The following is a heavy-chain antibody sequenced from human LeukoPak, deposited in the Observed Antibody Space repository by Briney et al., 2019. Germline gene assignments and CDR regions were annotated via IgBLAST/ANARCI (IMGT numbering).Heavy chain of an antibody. CDR3: ARVVRDSSSWYSFDY. J-gene: IGHJ4*02. CDR2: IYSGGST. V-gene: IGHV3-53*01. Sequence: GGSLRLSCAASGFTVSSNYMSWVRHAPGKGLEWVSVIYSGGSTYYADSVKGRFTISRDNSKNTLYLQMNSLRAEDTAVYYCARVVRDSSSWYSFDYWGQGTLVTVSS. D-gene: IGHD6-13*01. CDR1: GFTVSSNY.